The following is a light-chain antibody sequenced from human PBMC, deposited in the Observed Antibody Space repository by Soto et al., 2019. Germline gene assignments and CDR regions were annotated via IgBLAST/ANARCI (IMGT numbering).Light chain of an antibody. V-gene: IGLV2-14*02. J-gene: IGLJ1*01. CDR1: SGFVGSFSL. CDR3: CSYTSDLTPYV. Sequence: QSVLAQPASVSGSPGQSITISCTGTSGFVGSFSLVSWYQQHPGKAPKLLIYGVTDRPSGVSNRFSGSKSGNVASLTISGLQAEDEADYYCCSYTSDLTPYVFGTGTKVTVL. CDR2: GVT.